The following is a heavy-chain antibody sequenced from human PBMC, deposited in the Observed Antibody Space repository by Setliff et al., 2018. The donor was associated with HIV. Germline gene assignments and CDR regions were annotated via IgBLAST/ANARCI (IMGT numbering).Heavy chain of an antibody. CDR1: GGTFSSYA. J-gene: IGHJ6*03. CDR2: IIPIFGTA. Sequence: KASGGTFSSYAISWVRQAPGQGLEWMGGIIPIFGTANYAQKFQGRVTITADESTSTAYMGLSSLRSEDTAVYYCVLVYYYYYYMDVWGKGTTVTVSS. CDR3: VLVYYYYYYMDV. V-gene: IGHV1-69*01. D-gene: IGHD2-15*01.